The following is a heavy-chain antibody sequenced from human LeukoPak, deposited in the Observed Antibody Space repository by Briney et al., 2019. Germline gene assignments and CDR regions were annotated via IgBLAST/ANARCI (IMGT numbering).Heavy chain of an antibody. CDR2: ISAYNGNT. D-gene: IGHD6-13*01. Sequence: VASVKVSCKASGYTFTSYGISWVRQAPGQGLEWMGWISAYNGNTNYAQKLQGRVTMTTDTSTSTAYMELRSLRSDDTAVYYCARGSAGSSWGAFDIWGQGTMVTVSS. CDR3: ARGSAGSSWGAFDI. J-gene: IGHJ3*02. V-gene: IGHV1-18*01. CDR1: GYTFTSYG.